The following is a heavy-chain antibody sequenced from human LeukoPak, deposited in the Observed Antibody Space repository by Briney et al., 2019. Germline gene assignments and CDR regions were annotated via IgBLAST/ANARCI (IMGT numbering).Heavy chain of an antibody. J-gene: IGHJ3*02. CDR3: ARGPSARFFGVAKGAFDI. Sequence: PGTSLRLSCAASGFTFSSYAIHWVRQAPGKGLEWVAVISFDGTDAFYADSVKGRFTISRDNSKNTLYLQMNSLRADDTAVYYCARGPSARFFGVAKGAFDIWGQGTMVTVSS. D-gene: IGHD3-3*01. V-gene: IGHV3-30*04. CDR2: ISFDGTDA. CDR1: GFTFSSYA.